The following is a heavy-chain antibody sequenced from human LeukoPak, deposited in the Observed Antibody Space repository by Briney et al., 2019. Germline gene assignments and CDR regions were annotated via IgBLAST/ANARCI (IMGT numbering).Heavy chain of an antibody. CDR3: ARDGEMATITYFDY. D-gene: IGHD5-24*01. J-gene: IGHJ4*02. V-gene: IGHV3-21*04. CDR2: ISSSSSYI. Sequence: PGGSLRLSCAASGFTFSSYSMNWVRQAPGKGLEWVSSISSSSSYIYYADSVKGRFTISRDNAKNSLYLQMSSLRAEDTAVYYCARDGEMATITYFDYWGQGTLVTVSS. CDR1: GFTFSSYS.